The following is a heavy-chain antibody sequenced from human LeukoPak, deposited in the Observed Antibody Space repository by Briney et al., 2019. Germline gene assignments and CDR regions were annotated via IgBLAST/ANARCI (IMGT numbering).Heavy chain of an antibody. CDR2: INPNSGGT. Sequence: ASVKVSCKASGYTFTGYYMHWVRQAPGQGLEWMEWINPNSGGTNYAQKFQGRVTMTRDTSISTAYMELSRLRSDDTAVYYCARDPVQLERRAYNWFDPWGQGTLVTVSS. J-gene: IGHJ5*02. CDR1: GYTFTGYY. V-gene: IGHV1-2*02. D-gene: IGHD1-1*01. CDR3: ARDPVQLERRAYNWFDP.